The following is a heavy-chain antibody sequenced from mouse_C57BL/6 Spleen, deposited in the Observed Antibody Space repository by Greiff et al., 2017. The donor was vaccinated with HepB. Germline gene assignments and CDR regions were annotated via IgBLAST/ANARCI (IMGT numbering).Heavy chain of an antibody. V-gene: IGHV1-82*01. CDR3: ARSRGIVD. Sequence: QVQLQQSGPELVKPGASVKISCKASGYAFSSSWMNWVKQRPGKGLEWIGRIYPGDGDTTYNGKFKGKATLTADKSSSTAYMQLSSLTSEDSAVCFCARSRGIVDWGKGTTVTVSS. J-gene: IGHJ1*03. CDR1: GYAFSSSW. CDR2: IYPGDGDT.